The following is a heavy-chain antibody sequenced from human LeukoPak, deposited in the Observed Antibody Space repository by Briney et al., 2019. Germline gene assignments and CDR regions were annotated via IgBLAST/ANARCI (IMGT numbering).Heavy chain of an antibody. J-gene: IGHJ6*03. CDR3: ARSYGDYSDYYYMDV. D-gene: IGHD4-17*01. V-gene: IGHV4-4*07. CDR2: IYTSGST. Sequence: PSETLALTCTVSGGSISSYYWSWIRQPAGKGLDGIGRIYTSGSTNYNPSLKSRVTMSVDTSKNQFSLKLSSVTAADTAVYYCARSYGDYSDYYYMDVWGKGTTVTISS. CDR1: GGSISSYY.